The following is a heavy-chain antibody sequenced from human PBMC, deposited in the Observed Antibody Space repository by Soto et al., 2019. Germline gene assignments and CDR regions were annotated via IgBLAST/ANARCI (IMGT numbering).Heavy chain of an antibody. Sequence: QVQLVQSGAEVKKPGSSVKVSCKTSGVSFNNNGIGWVRQPPGHGLEGMGGVSPTFRTSNYGRKFQGRISIAAVASTGTVNMEMSSLTSEDTASYYCAIFLYYGAVSYSPYGMDVWGQGTTVTVSS. CDR3: AIFLYYGAVSYSPYGMDV. D-gene: IGHD3-10*01. CDR1: GVSFNNNG. CDR2: VSPTFRTS. J-gene: IGHJ6*02. V-gene: IGHV1-69*01.